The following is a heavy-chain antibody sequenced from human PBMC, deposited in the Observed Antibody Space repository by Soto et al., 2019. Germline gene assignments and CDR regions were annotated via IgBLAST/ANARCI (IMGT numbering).Heavy chain of an antibody. V-gene: IGHV3-23*01. D-gene: IGHD3-22*01. CDR3: AKEQLYIRWVIHDWFAP. Sequence: EVQLLESGGGLIQPGGSLRLSCAASGLTFSSYAMSWVRQAPGKGLEWVSAISGSGGSKYYADSVKGRFTISRDNSKNTLYLPMNRLRAEYTAVYYCAKEQLYIRWVIHDWFAPWGQGTLVTVS. CDR1: GLTFSSYA. CDR2: ISGSGGSK. J-gene: IGHJ5*02.